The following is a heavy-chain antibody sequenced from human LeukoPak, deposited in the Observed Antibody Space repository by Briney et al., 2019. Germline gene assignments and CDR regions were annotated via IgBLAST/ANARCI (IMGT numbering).Heavy chain of an antibody. CDR3: ARDDGIFPPVTGGY. V-gene: IGHV1-18*01. D-gene: IGHD2-15*01. Sequence: ASVTVSCKASGYTFTSYGISWVRQAPGQGLEWMGWISAYNGNTNYAQKLQGRVTMTTDTSTSTAYMELRSLRSDDTAVYYCARDDGIFPPVTGGYWGQGTLVTVSS. J-gene: IGHJ4*02. CDR1: GYTFTSYG. CDR2: ISAYNGNT.